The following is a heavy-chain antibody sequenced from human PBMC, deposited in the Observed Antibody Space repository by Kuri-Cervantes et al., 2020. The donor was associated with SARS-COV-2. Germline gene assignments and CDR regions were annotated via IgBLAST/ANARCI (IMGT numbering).Heavy chain of an antibody. CDR3: AKDLLEYYDFWSGYYTGEYGIDV. CDR1: GFTFSSYA. V-gene: IGHV3-23*01. J-gene: IGHJ6*02. D-gene: IGHD3-3*01. CDR2: ISGSGGST. Sequence: GGSLRLSCAASGFTFSSYAMSWVRQAPGKGLEWFSAISGSGGSTYYADSVKGRFTISRDNSKNTLYLQMNSLRAEDTAVYYCAKDLLEYYDFWSGYYTGEYGIDVWGQGTTVTVSS.